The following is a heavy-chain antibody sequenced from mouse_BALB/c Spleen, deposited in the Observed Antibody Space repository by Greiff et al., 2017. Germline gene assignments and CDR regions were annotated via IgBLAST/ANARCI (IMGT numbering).Heavy chain of an antibody. D-gene: IGHD1-1*01. Sequence: QVQLKQSGPELVKPGASVRISCKASGYTFTSYYIHWVKQRPGQGLEWIGWIYPGNVNTKYNEKFKGKATLTADKSSSTAYMQLSSLTSEDSAVYFCARERSFITTVVAHFDYWGQGTTLTVSS. J-gene: IGHJ2*01. V-gene: IGHV1S56*01. CDR3: ARERSFITTVVAHFDY. CDR2: IYPGNVNT. CDR1: GYTFTSYY.